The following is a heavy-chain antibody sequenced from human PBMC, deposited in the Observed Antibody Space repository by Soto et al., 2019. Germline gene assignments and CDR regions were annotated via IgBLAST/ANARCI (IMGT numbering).Heavy chain of an antibody. J-gene: IGHJ4*02. CDR1: GYTFTSYD. CDR2: LNFNIGNT. D-gene: IGHD4-17*01. Sequence: GASVKVSCKASGYTFTSYDINWVRQATGQGLVWFGWLNFNIGNTVFAQNFQGRFTLTWNTSISTAYMELSSLSSEDTAVYYCARTPYGDNVDYWGQGTLVTVSS. CDR3: ARTPYGDNVDY. V-gene: IGHV1-8*01.